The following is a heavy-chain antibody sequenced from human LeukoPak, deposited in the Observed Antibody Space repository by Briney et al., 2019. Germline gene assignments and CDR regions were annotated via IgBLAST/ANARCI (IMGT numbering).Heavy chain of an antibody. CDR1: GGSFSGYY. CDR2: INHSGST. V-gene: IGHV4-34*01. J-gene: IGHJ4*02. D-gene: IGHD4-17*01. Sequence: PSETLSLTCAVYGGSFSGYYWSWIRQPPGKGLEWIGEINHSGSTNYNPSLKSRVTISVDTSKNQFSLKLSSVTAADTAVYYCARGGHYSGVFFDYWGQGTLVTVSS. CDR3: ARGGHYSGVFFDY.